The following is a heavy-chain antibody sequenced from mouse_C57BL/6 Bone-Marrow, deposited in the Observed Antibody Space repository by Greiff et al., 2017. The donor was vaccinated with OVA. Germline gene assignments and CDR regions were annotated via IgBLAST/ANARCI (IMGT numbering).Heavy chain of an antibody. CDR2: ISSGGSYT. Sequence: EVNVVESGGDLVKPGGSLKLSCAASGFTFSSYGMSWVRQTPDERLEWVATISSGGSYTYYPDSVKGRFTISRDNAKNTLYLQMSSLKSEDTAMYYCAREVLLNYWGQGTTLTVSS. V-gene: IGHV5-6*01. J-gene: IGHJ2*01. CDR3: AREVLLNY. D-gene: IGHD1-1*01. CDR1: GFTFSSYG.